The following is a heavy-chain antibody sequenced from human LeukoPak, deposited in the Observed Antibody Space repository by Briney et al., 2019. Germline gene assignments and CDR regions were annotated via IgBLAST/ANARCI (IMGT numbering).Heavy chain of an antibody. CDR2: ISGSGGST. V-gene: IGHV3-23*01. D-gene: IGHD6-19*01. CDR1: GFTFSSYG. J-gene: IGHJ4*02. CDR3: AKDLAVAGMFRLRRLSDY. Sequence: PGGSLRLSCAASGFTFSSYGMSWVRQAPGKGLEWVSAISGSGGSTYYADSVMGRFTISRDNSKNTLYLQMNSLRAEDTAVYYCAKDLAVAGMFRLRRLSDYWGQGTLVTVSS.